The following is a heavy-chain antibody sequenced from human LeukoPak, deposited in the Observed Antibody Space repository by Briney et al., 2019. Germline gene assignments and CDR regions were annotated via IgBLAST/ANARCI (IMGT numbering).Heavy chain of an antibody. J-gene: IGHJ4*02. CDR3: ARDWQRGIAAAGHAY. CDR2: ISSSSSTI. Sequence: GGSLILSCAASGFTFSSYSMNWVRQAPGKVQEWGSYISSSSSTIYYADSVKGRFTISRDNAKNSLYLQMNSLRAEDTAVYSCARDWQRGIAAAGHAYGGQGTLVTVSS. D-gene: IGHD6-13*01. V-gene: IGHV3-48*01. CDR1: GFTFSSYS.